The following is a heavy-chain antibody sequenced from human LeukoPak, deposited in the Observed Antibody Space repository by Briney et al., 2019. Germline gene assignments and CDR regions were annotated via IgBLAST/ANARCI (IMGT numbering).Heavy chain of an antibody. CDR3: ARGDPVGCCSGGSCYPIDY. CDR1: GYTFTSYY. CDR2: INPSGGST. V-gene: IGHV1-46*01. D-gene: IGHD2-15*01. Sequence: GASVKVSCKASGYTFTSYYMHWVRQAPGQGLEWMGIINPSGGSTSYAQKFQGRVTMTRDTSTSTVYMELSSLRSEDTAVYYCARGDPVGCCSGGSCYPIDYWGQGTLVTVSS. J-gene: IGHJ4*02.